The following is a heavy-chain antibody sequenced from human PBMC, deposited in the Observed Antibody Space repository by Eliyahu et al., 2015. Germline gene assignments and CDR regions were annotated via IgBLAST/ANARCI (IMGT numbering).Heavy chain of an antibody. Sequence: QVQLVESGGGVVQPGRSLRLSCXASGFXFSSYGMHWVRQAPGKGLEWVAVXWYDGSNKYYADSVKGRFTISRDNSKNTLYLQMNSLRAEDTAVYYCAKTYYDFWSGYYFDYWGQGTLVTVSS. CDR3: AKTYYDFWSGYYFDY. D-gene: IGHD3-3*01. J-gene: IGHJ4*02. CDR2: XWYDGSNK. V-gene: IGHV3-33*06. CDR1: GFXFSSYG.